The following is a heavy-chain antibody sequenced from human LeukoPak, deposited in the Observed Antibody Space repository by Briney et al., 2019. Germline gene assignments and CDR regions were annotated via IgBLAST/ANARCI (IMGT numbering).Heavy chain of an antibody. J-gene: IGHJ4*02. CDR1: GFTFSSYW. Sequence: GGSLRLSCAASGFTFSSYWMSWVRQAPGKGLEWVANIKQDGSEKYYVDSVKGRFTISRDNANNSLYLQMNSLRAEDTAVYYCARGRYLSQKYYDILTGYYYFDYWGQGTLVTVSS. V-gene: IGHV3-7*01. CDR3: ARGRYLSQKYYDILTGYYYFDY. D-gene: IGHD3-9*01. CDR2: IKQDGSEK.